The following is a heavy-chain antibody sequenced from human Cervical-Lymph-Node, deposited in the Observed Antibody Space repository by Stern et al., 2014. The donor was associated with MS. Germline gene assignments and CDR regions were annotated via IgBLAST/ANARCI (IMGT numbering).Heavy chain of an antibody. V-gene: IGHV3-13*04. Sequence: EDQLVESGGGLVQPGGSLRLSCAASGFTLSIYDMHWVRQITGKGLEWVSAISSNGDTYYSGSVKGRFTISRDVGMNSLFLQMNSLRAADTAVYFCARDVHGMDVWGQGTTVIVSS. CDR3: ARDVHGMDV. J-gene: IGHJ6*02. CDR2: ISSNGDT. CDR1: GFTLSIYD.